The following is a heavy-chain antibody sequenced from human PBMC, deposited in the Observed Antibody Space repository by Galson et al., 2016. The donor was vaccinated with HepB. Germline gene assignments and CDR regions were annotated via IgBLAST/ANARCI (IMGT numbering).Heavy chain of an antibody. CDR3: AKGDYDVLRYSDP. J-gene: IGHJ5*02. V-gene: IGHV3-30*18. CDR2: ISHDGSNS. D-gene: IGHD3-9*01. CDR1: GFTFNVYG. Sequence: SLRLSCAASGFTFNVYGMHWVRQAPGKGLEWVASISHDGSNSYHVDSVKGRFTISRDNFKSTLYLEMNSLRGEDTALYYCAKGDYDVLRYSDPWGQGTLVTVSS.